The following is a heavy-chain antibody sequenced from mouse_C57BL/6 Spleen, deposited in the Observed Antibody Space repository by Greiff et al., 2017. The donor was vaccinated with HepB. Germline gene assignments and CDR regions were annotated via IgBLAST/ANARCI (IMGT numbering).Heavy chain of an antibody. CDR2: IYPGSGST. CDR1: GYTFTSYW. Sequence: VQLQQPGAELVKPGASVKMSCKASGYTFTSYWITWVKQRPGQGLEWIGDIYPGSGSTNYNEKFKSKATLTVDTSSSTAYMQLSSLTSEDSAVYYCARWDYDPAWFAYWGQGTLVTVSA. V-gene: IGHV1-55*01. D-gene: IGHD2-4*01. CDR3: ARWDYDPAWFAY. J-gene: IGHJ3*01.